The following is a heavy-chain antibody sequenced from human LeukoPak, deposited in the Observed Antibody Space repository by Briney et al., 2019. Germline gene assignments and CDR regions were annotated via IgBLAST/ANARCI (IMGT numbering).Heavy chain of an antibody. CDR2: IYSSGSA. CDR1: GFSVSRSY. CDR3: SRDTHDDFWSGFSET. J-gene: IGHJ5*02. D-gene: IGHD3-3*01. Sequence: GGSLRLSCAASGFSVSRSYMNWVRQAPGRGLEWVSVIYSSGSAFYADSVKDRFITSRDNSKNTLFLQMNRLTGEDTAVHYCSRDTHDDFWSGFSETWGQGTLVTVSS. V-gene: IGHV3-66*01.